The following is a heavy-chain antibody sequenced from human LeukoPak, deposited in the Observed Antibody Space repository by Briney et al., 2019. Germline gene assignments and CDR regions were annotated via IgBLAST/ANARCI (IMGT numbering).Heavy chain of an antibody. CDR1: GFTFSSYA. V-gene: IGHV3-30*04. CDR3: AKASGFIAAAGPYHYYYMDV. J-gene: IGHJ6*03. Sequence: GRSLRLSCAASGFTFSSYAMHWVRQAPGKGLEWVAVIWYGGSNKYYADSVKGRFTISRDNSKNTLYLQMNSLRAEDTAVYYCAKASGFIAAAGPYHYYYMDVWGKGTTVTVSS. CDR2: IWYGGSNK. D-gene: IGHD6-13*01.